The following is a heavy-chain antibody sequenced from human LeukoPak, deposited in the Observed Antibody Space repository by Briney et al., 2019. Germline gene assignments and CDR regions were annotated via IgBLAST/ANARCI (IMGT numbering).Heavy chain of an antibody. CDR1: GFTFSSYS. CDR3: ARDHEEGNYGMDV. J-gene: IGHJ6*02. V-gene: IGHV3-21*01. D-gene: IGHD3-10*01. CDR2: ISLSSTYI. Sequence: PGGSLRLSCAASGFTFSSYSMNWVRQAPGKGLEWVSSISLSSTYIFYADSVKGRFIVSRDNAKNSLYLQMNSLRAEDTAVYYCARDHEEGNYGMDVWGQGTTVTVSS.